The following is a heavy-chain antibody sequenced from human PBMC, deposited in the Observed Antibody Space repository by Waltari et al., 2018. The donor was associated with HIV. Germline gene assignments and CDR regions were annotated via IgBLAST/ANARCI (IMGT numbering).Heavy chain of an antibody. CDR1: GYTVPTYS. CDR3: ARGNTLANWFDP. CDR2: INTNTGNP. D-gene: IGHD3-16*01. J-gene: IGHJ5*02. V-gene: IGHV7-4-1*02. Sequence: QVQLVQSGSELQKPGASGRVACKAAGYTVPTYSVLWVRQAPGQGLEWMGWINTNTGNPTYAQGFTGRFVFSLDTSVSTAYLQISSLKPEDTAVYYCARGNTLANWFDPWGQGTLVTVSS.